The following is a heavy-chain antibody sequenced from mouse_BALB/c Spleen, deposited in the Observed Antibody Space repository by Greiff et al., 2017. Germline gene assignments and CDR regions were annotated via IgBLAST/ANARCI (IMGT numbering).Heavy chain of an antibody. V-gene: IGHV5-4*02. CDR1: GFTFSDYY. CDR2: ISDGGSYT. D-gene: IGHD2-4*01. CDR3: ARHGITTVFAY. J-gene: IGHJ3*01. Sequence: DVHLVESGGGLVKPGGSLKLSCAASGFTFSDYYMYWVRQTPEKRLEWVATISDGGSYTYYPDSVKGRFTISRDNAKNNLYLQMSSLKSEDTAMYYCARHGITTVFAYWGQGTLVTVSA.